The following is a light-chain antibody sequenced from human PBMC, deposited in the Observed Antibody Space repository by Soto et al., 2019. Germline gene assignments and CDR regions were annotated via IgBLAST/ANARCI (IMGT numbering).Light chain of an antibody. V-gene: IGLV2-11*01. J-gene: IGLJ1*01. CDR3: CSYVVSYTSS. CDR2: DVT. Sequence: QSALTQPRSVSGSPGQSVTISCTGSYSDVGTFYFVSWYQQYPGKGPKLIIYDVTERPSGVPDRFSGSKSGNTASLTIFGLQAEDEAYYYCCSYVVSYTSSVGSGTNVTVL. CDR1: YSDVGTFYF.